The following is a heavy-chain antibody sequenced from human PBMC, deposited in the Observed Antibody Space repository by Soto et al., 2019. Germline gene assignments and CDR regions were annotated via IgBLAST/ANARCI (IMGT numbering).Heavy chain of an antibody. Sequence: GGSLRLSCAASGFTFRGYSMNWVRQAPGKGLEWVSYVSSSIIYYADSVKGRFTISRDNAKNSLYLQMDSLRAEDTAVYYCARDSSPGPVDYWGQGTLVTVSS. CDR3: ARDSSPGPVDY. CDR2: VSSSII. J-gene: IGHJ4*02. CDR1: GFTFRGYS. V-gene: IGHV3-48*01. D-gene: IGHD6-6*01.